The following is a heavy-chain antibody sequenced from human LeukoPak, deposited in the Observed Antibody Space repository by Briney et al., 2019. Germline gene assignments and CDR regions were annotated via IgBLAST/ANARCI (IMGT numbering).Heavy chain of an antibody. Sequence: SGTLSLTCAVSGGSISSSNWWSWVRQPPGKGLEWIGEIYHSGSTNYNPSLKSRVTISVDKSKNQFSLKLSSVTAADTAVYYCARGRMRIAAAGYNWFDPWGQGTLVTVSS. CDR1: GGSISSSNW. D-gene: IGHD6-13*01. V-gene: IGHV4-4*02. J-gene: IGHJ5*02. CDR3: ARGRMRIAAAGYNWFDP. CDR2: IYHSGST.